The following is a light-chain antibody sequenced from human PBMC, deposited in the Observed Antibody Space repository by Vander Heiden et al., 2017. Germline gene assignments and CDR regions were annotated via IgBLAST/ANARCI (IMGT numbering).Light chain of an antibody. J-gene: IGKJ1*01. V-gene: IGKV1-6*01. CDR3: LQDYNYPRT. CDR1: QGIRND. Sequence: AIQMTPSPSSLSASVGDRVTITCRASQGIRNDLGWYQQKPGKAPKLLIYAASSLQSGVPSRFSGRGSGTDFTLTISSLQPEDFATYYCLQDYNYPRTFGQGTKVEIK. CDR2: AAS.